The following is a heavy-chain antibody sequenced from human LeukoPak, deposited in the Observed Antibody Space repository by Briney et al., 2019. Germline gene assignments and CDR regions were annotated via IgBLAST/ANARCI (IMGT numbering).Heavy chain of an antibody. Sequence: ASVKVSCKASGYTFTGYYMHWVRQAPGQGHEWMGRINPNSGGTNYAQKFQGRVTMTRDTSISTAYMELSRLRSDDTAVYYCARAQRAVSSPSGYWGQGTLVTVSS. CDR1: GYTFTGYY. J-gene: IGHJ4*02. CDR3: ARAQRAVSSPSGY. CDR2: INPNSGGT. V-gene: IGHV1-2*06. D-gene: IGHD3-16*02.